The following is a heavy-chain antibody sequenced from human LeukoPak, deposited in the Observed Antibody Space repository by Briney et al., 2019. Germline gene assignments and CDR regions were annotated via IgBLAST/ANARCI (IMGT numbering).Heavy chain of an antibody. CDR2: ISSSGSTI. CDR3: AREYSISWATFDY. CDR1: GFTFSDYY. J-gene: IGHJ4*02. V-gene: IGHV3-11*01. Sequence: GGSLRLSCAASGFTFSDYYMSWIRQAPGKGLEWVSYISSSGSTIYYADSVKGRFTISRDNAKNSLYLQMNSLRAKDTAVYYCAREYSISWATFDYWGQGTLVTVSS. D-gene: IGHD6-13*01.